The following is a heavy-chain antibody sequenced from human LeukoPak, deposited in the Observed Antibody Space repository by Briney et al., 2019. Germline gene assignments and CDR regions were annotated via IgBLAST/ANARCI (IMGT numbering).Heavy chain of an antibody. CDR3: ARRGSGSYSERAFDI. D-gene: IGHD1-26*01. Sequence: GESLKISCKGSGYSFTSYWIGWVRQMPGKGLEWMGIIYPGDSDTRYSPSFQGQVTILADKSISTAYLQWSSLKASDTAMYYCARRGSGSYSERAFDIWGQGTMVTVSS. V-gene: IGHV5-51*01. J-gene: IGHJ3*02. CDR2: IYPGDSDT. CDR1: GYSFTSYW.